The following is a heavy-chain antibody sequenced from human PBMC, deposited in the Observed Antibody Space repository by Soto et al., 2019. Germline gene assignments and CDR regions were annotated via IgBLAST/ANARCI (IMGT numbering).Heavy chain of an antibody. CDR1: GYTFTNDV. V-gene: IGHV1-3*04. Sequence: QVQLVQSGAEVKRPGASVKVSCKASGYTFTNDVIHWVRQAPGQRLEWMGWIGTGTTRTDYSQRFLGRVTFTMDTAASTVYMELSSLRSEDTGVYYCAREGVAAATRPWGDAFDIWGQGTMVTVSS. J-gene: IGHJ3*02. CDR3: AREGVAAATRPWGDAFDI. D-gene: IGHD6-25*01. CDR2: IGTGTTRT.